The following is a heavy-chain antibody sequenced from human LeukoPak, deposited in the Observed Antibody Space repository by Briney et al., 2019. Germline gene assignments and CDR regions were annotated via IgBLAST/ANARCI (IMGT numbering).Heavy chain of an antibody. CDR2: ISGSGGST. D-gene: IGHD2-2*01. Sequence: GGSLRLSCAASGFTFSSYAMSWVRQAPGKGLEWVSAISGSGGSTYYADSVKGRFTISRDNSKNTLYLQMNSLRAEDTAVYYCAWGYCSSTSCSIFDYWGQGTLVTVSP. CDR3: AWGYCSSTSCSIFDY. J-gene: IGHJ4*02. CDR1: GFTFSSYA. V-gene: IGHV3-23*01.